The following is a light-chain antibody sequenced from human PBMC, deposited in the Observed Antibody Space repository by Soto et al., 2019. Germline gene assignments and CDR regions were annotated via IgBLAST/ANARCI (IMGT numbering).Light chain of an antibody. J-gene: IGLJ1*01. CDR2: EVS. CDR1: SSDVGGYNY. Sequence: QSALTQPPSASGSPGQSVTISCTGTSSDVGGYNYVSWYQQHPGKAPKLMIYEVSKRPSGVPDRFSGSKSGNTASLTVSGLQAEDEADYYCSSNVGSNNWVFGTGTKVTVL. V-gene: IGLV2-8*01. CDR3: SSNVGSNNWV.